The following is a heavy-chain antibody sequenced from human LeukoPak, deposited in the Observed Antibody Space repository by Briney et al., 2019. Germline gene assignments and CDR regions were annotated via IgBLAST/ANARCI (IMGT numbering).Heavy chain of an antibody. Sequence: PSQTLSLTCTVSGGSISSGGYYWSWIRQHPGKGLEWIGYIYYSGSTYYNPSLKSRVTISVDTSKNQFSLKLSSVTAADTAVYYCARAARRGYSSSWYLGYWGQGTLVTVSS. CDR1: GGSISSGGYY. CDR3: ARAARRGYSSSWYLGY. J-gene: IGHJ4*02. CDR2: IYYSGST. D-gene: IGHD6-13*01. V-gene: IGHV4-31*03.